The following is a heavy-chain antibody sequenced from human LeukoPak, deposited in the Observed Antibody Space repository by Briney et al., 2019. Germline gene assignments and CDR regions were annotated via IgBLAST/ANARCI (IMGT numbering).Heavy chain of an antibody. D-gene: IGHD3-22*01. CDR2: IYYSGST. J-gene: IGHJ6*03. CDR1: GGSISSYY. V-gene: IGHV4-59*01. CDR3: ARSSEGRYYYDSSGYSYYYYYMDV. Sequence: SETLSLTCTVSGGSISSYYWSWIRQPPGKGLEWIGYIYYSGSTNYNPSLTSRVTISGDTSKNQFSLKLRSVTAADTAVYYCARSSEGRYYYDSSGYSYYYYYMDVWGKGTTVTISS.